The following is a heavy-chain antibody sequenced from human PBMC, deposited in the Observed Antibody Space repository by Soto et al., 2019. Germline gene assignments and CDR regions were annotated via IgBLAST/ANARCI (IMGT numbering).Heavy chain of an antibody. D-gene: IGHD2-2*01. V-gene: IGHV1-18*04. Sequence: ASVKVSCKASGYTFTSYGISWVRQAPGQGLEWMGWISAYNGNTNYAQKLQGRVTMTTDTSTSTAYMELRSLRSDDTAVYYCAEGWGIWGYQLLNDAFDIWGQGTMVTVSS. CDR2: ISAYNGNT. CDR1: GYTFTSYG. CDR3: AEGWGIWGYQLLNDAFDI. J-gene: IGHJ3*02.